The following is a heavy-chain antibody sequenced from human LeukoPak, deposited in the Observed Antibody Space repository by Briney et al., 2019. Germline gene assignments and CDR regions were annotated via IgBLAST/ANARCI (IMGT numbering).Heavy chain of an antibody. CDR1: GFSFSVCS. J-gene: IGHJ6*02. CDR3: ATEVGPRYYYYAMDV. D-gene: IGHD1-26*01. Sequence: GGSLRLSCAASGFSFSVCSMSWVRQAPGKGLEWVSSIGGSSPYIYYADSVKGRFTVSRDNAKSSLFLQMNSLRAEDTAVYYCATEVGPRYYYYAMDVWGQGTTVTVSS. CDR2: IGGSSPYI. V-gene: IGHV3-21*01.